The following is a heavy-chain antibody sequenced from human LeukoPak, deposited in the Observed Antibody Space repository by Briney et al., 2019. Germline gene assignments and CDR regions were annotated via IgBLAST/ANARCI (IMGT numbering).Heavy chain of an antibody. D-gene: IGHD5-12*01. V-gene: IGHV3-66*01. CDR1: GFTVSSNY. CDR3: ASGSNRDSGYDLGY. J-gene: IGHJ4*02. CDR2: IYSGGST. Sequence: GGSLRLSCAASGFTVSSNYRSWVRQAPGKGLEWVSVIYSGGSTYYADSVKGRFTISRDNSKNTLYLQMNSLRAEDTAVYYCASGSNRDSGYDLGYWGQGTLVTVSS.